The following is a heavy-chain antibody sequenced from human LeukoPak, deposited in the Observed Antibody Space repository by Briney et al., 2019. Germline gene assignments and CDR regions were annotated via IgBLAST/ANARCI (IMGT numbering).Heavy chain of an antibody. V-gene: IGHV4-34*01. J-gene: IGHJ6*02. Sequence: KPSETLSLTCTVSGGSISSYYWSWIRQPPGKGLEWIGEINHSGSTNYNPSLKSRVTISVDTSKNQFSLKLSSVTAADTAVYYCAGAGLVVPAAILGRSYYYYGMDVWGQGTTVTVSS. D-gene: IGHD2-2*02. CDR2: INHSGST. CDR3: AGAGLVVPAAILGRSYYYYGMDV. CDR1: GGSISSYY.